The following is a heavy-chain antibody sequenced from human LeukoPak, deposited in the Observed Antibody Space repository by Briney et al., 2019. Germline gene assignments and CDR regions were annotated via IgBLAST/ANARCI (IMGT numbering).Heavy chain of an antibody. CDR1: DFTFSGYW. CDR2: INADGRDT. Sequence: GGSLRLSCAASDFTFSGYWMNWVRQAPGKGLEWVANINADGRDTYYVNSVRGRFTISRDNAKNSLYLQMNSLRVEDTAVYYCASYLYWWSDLGYWGQGTLVTVSS. V-gene: IGHV3-7*01. CDR3: ASYLYWWSDLGY. D-gene: IGHD2-8*02. J-gene: IGHJ4*02.